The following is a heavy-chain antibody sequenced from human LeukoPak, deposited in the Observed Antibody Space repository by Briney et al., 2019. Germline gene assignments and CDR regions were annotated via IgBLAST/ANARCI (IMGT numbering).Heavy chain of an antibody. Sequence: PSETLSLTCTVSGGSISSYYWSWIRQPPGKGLEWIGYIYYSGSTNYNPSLKSRVTISVDTSKNQFSLKLSSVTAADTAVYYCARDNWGSFDYWGQGTLVTVSS. V-gene: IGHV4-59*01. D-gene: IGHD7-27*01. CDR3: ARDNWGSFDY. J-gene: IGHJ4*02. CDR2: IYYSGST. CDR1: GGSISSYY.